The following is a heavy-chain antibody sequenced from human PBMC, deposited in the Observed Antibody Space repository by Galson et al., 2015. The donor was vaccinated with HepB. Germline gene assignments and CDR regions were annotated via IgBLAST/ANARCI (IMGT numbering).Heavy chain of an antibody. D-gene: IGHD6-13*01. CDR1: GFTFDNYA. CDR2: TSGSGSST. J-gene: IGHJ4*02. Sequence: SLRLSCAASGFTFDNYAMYWVRQAPGKGLQWVSGTSGSGSSTYYADSVRGRFTISRDNAKKMLHLQMNNLRAEDTAIYYCAKGGWESRSSSWLNYWGQGTLVTVSS. V-gene: IGHV3-23*01. CDR3: AKGGWESRSSSWLNY.